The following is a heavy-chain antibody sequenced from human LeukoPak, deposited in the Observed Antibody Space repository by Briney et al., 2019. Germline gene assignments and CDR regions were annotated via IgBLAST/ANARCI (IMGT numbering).Heavy chain of an antibody. CDR2: ISSSSSYI. CDR1: GFTFSSYS. D-gene: IGHD6-6*01. V-gene: IGHV3-21*04. CDR3: AKDIDRYSSSSGTHFDY. J-gene: IGHJ4*02. Sequence: GGSLRLSCAASGFTFSSYSMNWVRQAPGKGLEWVSSISSSSSYIYYADSVKGRFTISRDNAKNSLYLQMNSLRAEDMALYYCAKDIDRYSSSSGTHFDYWGQGTLVTVSS.